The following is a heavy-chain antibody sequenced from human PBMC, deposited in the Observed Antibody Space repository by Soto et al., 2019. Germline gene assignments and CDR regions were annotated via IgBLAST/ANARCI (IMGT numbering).Heavy chain of an antibody. CDR1: GGSISSGGYY. CDR2: IYYSGST. J-gene: IGHJ6*02. V-gene: IGHV4-31*03. Sequence: SETLSLTCTVSGGSISSGGYYWSWIRQHPGKGLEWIGYIYYSGSTYYNPSLKSRVTISVDTSKNQFSLKLSSVTAADTAVYYCARDKKVSYDILTGYYVYYGMDVWGQGTTVTVSS. CDR3: ARDKKVSYDILTGYYVYYGMDV. D-gene: IGHD3-9*01.